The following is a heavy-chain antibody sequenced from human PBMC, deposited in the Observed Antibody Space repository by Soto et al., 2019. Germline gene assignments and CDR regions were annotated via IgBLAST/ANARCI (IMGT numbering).Heavy chain of an antibody. CDR2: IIPIFGTA. Sequence: SVKVSCKXSGGTFSSYAISWVRQAPGQGLEWMGGIIPIFGTANYAQKFQGRVTITADESTSTAYMELSSLRSEDTAVYYCARALRSGYYPSGYWGQGTLVTVSS. V-gene: IGHV1-69*13. CDR1: GGTFSSYA. J-gene: IGHJ4*02. CDR3: ARALRSGYYPSGY. D-gene: IGHD3-22*01.